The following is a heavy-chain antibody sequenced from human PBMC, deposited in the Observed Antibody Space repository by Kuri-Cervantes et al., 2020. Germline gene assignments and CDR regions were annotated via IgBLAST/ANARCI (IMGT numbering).Heavy chain of an antibody. J-gene: IGHJ3*02. CDR3: ARRTYGNDAFDI. CDR1: GYTFTSYG. CDR2: ISAYNGNT. V-gene: IGHV1-18*01. Sequence: ASVKVSCKAAGYTFTSYGISWVRQAPGQGLEWMGWISAYNGNTNYAQKLQGRVTMTTDTSTSTAYMELRSLRSDDTAVYYCARRTYGNDAFDIWGQGTMVTVSS. D-gene: IGHD2-8*01.